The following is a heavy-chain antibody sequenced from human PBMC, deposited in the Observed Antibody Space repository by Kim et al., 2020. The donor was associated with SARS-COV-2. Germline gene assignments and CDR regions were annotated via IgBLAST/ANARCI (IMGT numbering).Heavy chain of an antibody. Sequence: AQKLQGRVTMTEETSTDTAYMEMSSLRSEDTAVYYCATVPYSSGWYGPDYWGQGTLVTVSS. CDR3: ATVPYSSGWYGPDY. J-gene: IGHJ4*02. D-gene: IGHD6-19*01. V-gene: IGHV1-24*01.